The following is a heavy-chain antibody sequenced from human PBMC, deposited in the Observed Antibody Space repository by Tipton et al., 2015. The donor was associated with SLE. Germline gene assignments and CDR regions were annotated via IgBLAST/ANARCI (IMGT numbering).Heavy chain of an antibody. J-gene: IGHJ4*02. CDR1: GGSFSGYY. Sequence: LRLSCAVYGGSFSGYYWSWIRQPPGKGLEWIGEINHSGSTNYNPSLKSRVTISVDTSKNQFSLKLSSVTAADTAVYYCARVNKRGSVWYLDYWGQGTLVTVSS. CDR2: INHSGST. V-gene: IGHV4-34*01. CDR3: ARVNKRGSVWYLDY. D-gene: IGHD5/OR15-5a*01.